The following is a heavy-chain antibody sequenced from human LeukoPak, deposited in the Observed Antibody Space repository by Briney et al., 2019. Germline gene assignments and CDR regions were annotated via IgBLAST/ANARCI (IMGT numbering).Heavy chain of an antibody. CDR2: IVVGSGNT. Sequence: SVKVSCKASGFTSTSSAVQWVRQARGQRLEWIGWIVVGSGNTNYAQKFQERVTITRDMSTSTAYMELSSLRSEDTAVYYCARPLYDSSGDDAFDIWGQGTMVTVSS. D-gene: IGHD3-22*01. J-gene: IGHJ3*02. CDR3: ARPLYDSSGDDAFDI. V-gene: IGHV1-58*01. CDR1: GFTSTSSA.